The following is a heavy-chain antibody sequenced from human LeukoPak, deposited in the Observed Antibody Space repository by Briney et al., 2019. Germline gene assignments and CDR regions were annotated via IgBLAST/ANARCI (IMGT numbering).Heavy chain of an antibody. D-gene: IGHD2/OR15-2a*01. CDR1: GFTFSSYA. Sequence: GGSLRLSCAASGFTFSSYAMSWVRQAPGKGLEWVSGISNSGGSTYYADSVKGRFTISRDNSKNTLYLQMNSLRAEDTAVYYCAESPLYGSRGFDYWGQGTLVTVSS. CDR2: ISNSGGST. V-gene: IGHV3-23*01. J-gene: IGHJ4*02. CDR3: AESPLYGSRGFDY.